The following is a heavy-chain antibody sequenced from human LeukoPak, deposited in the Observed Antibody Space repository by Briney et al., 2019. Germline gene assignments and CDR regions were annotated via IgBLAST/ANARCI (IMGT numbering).Heavy chain of an antibody. J-gene: IGHJ3*02. V-gene: IGHV1-69*04. CDR1: GDTFSSYA. CDR3: AGDIVVVPNAWDVFDI. Sequence: SVKVSCKTSGDTFSSYAISWVRQAPGQGLEWMGRIIPILSLADYSQKFQGRVTITADKSTSTVYMELSSLRSEDTAVYYCAGDIVVVPNAWDVFDIWGQGTMVTVSS. CDR2: IIPILSLA. D-gene: IGHD2-2*01.